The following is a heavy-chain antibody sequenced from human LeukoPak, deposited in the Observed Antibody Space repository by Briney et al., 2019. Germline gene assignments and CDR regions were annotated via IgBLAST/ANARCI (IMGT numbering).Heavy chain of an antibody. CDR2: INPNSGGT. V-gene: IGHV1-2*02. CDR3: ARGASSSSASRGDY. CDR1: GYTFTGYY. Sequence: ASVKVSCKASGYTFTGYYIHWVRQAPGQGLEWMGWINPNSGGTNYAQKLQGRVTMTRDTSISTAYMELSRLRSDDTAVYYCARGASSSSASRGDYWGQGTLVTVSS. D-gene: IGHD6-6*01. J-gene: IGHJ4*02.